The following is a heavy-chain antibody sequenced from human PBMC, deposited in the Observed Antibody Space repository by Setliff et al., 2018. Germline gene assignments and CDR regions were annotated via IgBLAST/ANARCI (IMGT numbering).Heavy chain of an antibody. D-gene: IGHD4-4*01. Sequence: PSETLSLTCAVSGYSISSGYYWGWIRQPPGKGLEWIGYIYYSGTTNYSPSLKSRVTISIDMSKNQFSLKLNSVTAADTAVYYCARGAYIGLDYWGQGTLVTVSS. CDR2: IYYSGTT. CDR1: GYSISSGYY. CDR3: ARGAYIGLDY. J-gene: IGHJ4*02. V-gene: IGHV4-38-2*01.